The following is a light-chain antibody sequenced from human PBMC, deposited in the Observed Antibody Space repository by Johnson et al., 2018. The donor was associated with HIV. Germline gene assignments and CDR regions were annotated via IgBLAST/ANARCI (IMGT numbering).Light chain of an antibody. CDR1: TSNIGNNY. Sequence: QSVLTQPPSVSAAPGQKVTISCSGSTSNIGNNYVSWYQQLPGTAPKLLIYESNKRPSGIPDRFSGSKSGTSATLGITGLQTGDEADYYCATWDRSLSAGPVVSGTGTKVTVL. CDR3: ATWDRSLSAGPVV. CDR2: ESN. V-gene: IGLV1-51*02. J-gene: IGLJ1*01.